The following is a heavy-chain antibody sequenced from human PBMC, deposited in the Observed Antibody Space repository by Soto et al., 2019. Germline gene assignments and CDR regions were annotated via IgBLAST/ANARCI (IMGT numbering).Heavy chain of an antibody. CDR3: ALRTVTYYGMDV. CDR2: ISYDGSNK. CDR1: GFTFSSYA. V-gene: IGHV3-30-3*01. J-gene: IGHJ6*02. D-gene: IGHD4-17*01. Sequence: GSLRLSCAASGFTFSSYAMHWVRQAPGKGLEWVAVISYDGSNKYYADSVKGRFTISRDNSKNTLYLQMNSLRAEDTAVYYCALRTVTYYGMDVWGQGTTVTVSS.